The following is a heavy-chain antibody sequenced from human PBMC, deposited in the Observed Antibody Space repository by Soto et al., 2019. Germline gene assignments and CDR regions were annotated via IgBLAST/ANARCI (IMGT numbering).Heavy chain of an antibody. CDR2: IRSKANSYAT. D-gene: IGHD3-10*01. V-gene: IGHV3-73*01. CDR3: TRLYGSGSYYKKPDYYYYMDV. J-gene: IGHJ6*03. CDR1: GFTFSGSA. Sequence: GGSLRLSCAASGFTFSGSAMHWVRQASGKGLEWVGRIRSKANSYATAYAASVIGRFTISRDDSKNTAYLQMNSLKTEDTAVYYCTRLYGSGSYYKKPDYYYYMDVWGKGTTVTVSS.